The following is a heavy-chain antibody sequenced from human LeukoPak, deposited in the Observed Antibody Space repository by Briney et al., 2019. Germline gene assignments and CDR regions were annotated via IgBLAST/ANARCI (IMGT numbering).Heavy chain of an antibody. J-gene: IGHJ3*02. D-gene: IGHD4-17*01. Sequence: GGSLRLSCAASGFTFSSFWMHWVRQAPGKGLVWVSRINGDGSSTSYADFVEGRFSISRDNAQNTLYLQMHSLRAEDTALYYCAREPHSDYSDHTDSFDIWGQGTMVSVS. CDR2: INGDGSST. CDR3: AREPHSDYSDHTDSFDI. V-gene: IGHV3-74*01. CDR1: GFTFSSFW.